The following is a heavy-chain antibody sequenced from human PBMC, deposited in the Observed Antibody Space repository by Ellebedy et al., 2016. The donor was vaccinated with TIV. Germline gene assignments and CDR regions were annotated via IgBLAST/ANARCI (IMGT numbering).Heavy chain of an antibody. CDR2: IYSGDSDT. CDR1: GYLFTSYW. CDR3: ASHLIMITFGGTPDAFDI. Sequence: GGSLRLSCKGSGYLFTSYWIGWVRQMPGRGLEWMGIIYSGDSDTSYRPSFQGQVTISADKAINTAYLQWTSLKASDTAMYYCASHLIMITFGGTPDAFDIWGQGTMVTVSS. D-gene: IGHD3-16*01. V-gene: IGHV5-51*01. J-gene: IGHJ3*02.